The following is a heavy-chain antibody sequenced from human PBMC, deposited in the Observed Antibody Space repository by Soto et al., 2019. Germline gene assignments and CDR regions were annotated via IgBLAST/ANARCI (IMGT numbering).Heavy chain of an antibody. V-gene: IGHV1-18*01. CDR3: ARQGSWPYYYYGLDV. D-gene: IGHD1-26*01. Sequence: QVQLVQSGPEVRKPGASVKVSCEASGYTFTTSGISWVRQVPGQGLEWMGWISTYNGDTSSAQNFQGRVPMTADTSTGTAYMELTRLKSADTAVYYCARQGSWPYYYYGLDVLGQGATVTVSS. J-gene: IGHJ6*02. CDR2: ISTYNGDT. CDR1: GYTFTTSG.